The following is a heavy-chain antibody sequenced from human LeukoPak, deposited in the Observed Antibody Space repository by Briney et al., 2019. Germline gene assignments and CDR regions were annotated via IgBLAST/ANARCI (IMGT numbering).Heavy chain of an antibody. V-gene: IGHV3-49*03. Sequence: GGALRLSCTASGFTFCDYAMSWFRQAPGKGLEWVGFIRNKAYGGTTDYAASVKGRFTFSRDDSKSTAYLQMNGLKTEDTAVYYCTRAYCTSTTCYWPPYFDYWGQGTLVTVSS. J-gene: IGHJ4*02. CDR1: GFTFCDYA. D-gene: IGHD2-2*01. CDR3: TRAYCTSTTCYWPPYFDY. CDR2: IRNKAYGGTT.